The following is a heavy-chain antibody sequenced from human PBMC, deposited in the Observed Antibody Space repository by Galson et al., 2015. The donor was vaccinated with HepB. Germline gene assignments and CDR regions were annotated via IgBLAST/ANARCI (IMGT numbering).Heavy chain of an antibody. Sequence: CAASGFTFSSYDMHWVRQATGKGLEWVSAIGTAGDTYYPGSVKGRFTISRENAKNSLYLQMNSLRAGDTAVYYCARVLIAAAGTGGPAFDIWGQGTMVTVSS. J-gene: IGHJ3*02. V-gene: IGHV3-13*01. CDR3: ARVLIAAAGTGGPAFDI. CDR1: GFTFSSYD. D-gene: IGHD6-13*01. CDR2: IGTAGDT.